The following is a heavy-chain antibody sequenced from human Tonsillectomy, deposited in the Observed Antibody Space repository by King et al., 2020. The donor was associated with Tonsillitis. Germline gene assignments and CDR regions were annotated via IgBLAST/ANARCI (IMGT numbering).Heavy chain of an antibody. Sequence: VQLVESGGGLVQPGRSLRLSCTASGFTFGDYAMSWFSQAPGKGLEWVGFIRSKGFGGTTAYAASVKGRFTISRDDSKRSAYLQMNNLKIEDTAVYYWARGRSYDSSGYYFSDNWFDPWGQGTLVTVSS. CDR1: GFTFGDYA. CDR2: IRSKGFGGTT. J-gene: IGHJ5*02. CDR3: ARGRSYDSSGYYFSDNWFDP. D-gene: IGHD3-22*01. V-gene: IGHV3-49*03.